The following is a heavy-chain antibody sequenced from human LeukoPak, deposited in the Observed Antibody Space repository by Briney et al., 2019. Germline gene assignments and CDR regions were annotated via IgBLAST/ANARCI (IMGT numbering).Heavy chain of an antibody. CDR3: AKDHCSSTSCYYYYYYYMDV. V-gene: IGHV3-30*18. J-gene: IGHJ6*03. CDR1: GFTFSSYG. CDR2: ISYDGSNK. D-gene: IGHD2-2*01. Sequence: PGGSLRLSCAASGFTFSSYGMHWVRQAPGKGLEWVAVISYDGSNKYYADSVKGRFTISRDNAKNTLYLQMNSLRAEDTAVYYCAKDHCSSTSCYYYYYYYMDVWGKGTTVTISS.